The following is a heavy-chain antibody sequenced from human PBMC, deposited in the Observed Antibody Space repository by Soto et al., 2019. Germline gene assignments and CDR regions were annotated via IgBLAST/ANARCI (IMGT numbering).Heavy chain of an antibody. CDR3: ARDAGGRSFDY. J-gene: IGHJ4*02. CDR2: IYYSGST. V-gene: IGHV4-59*01. CDR1: GGSISSYY. Sequence: QVQLQESGPGLVKPSETLSLTCTVSGGSISSYYWSWIRQPPGKGLEWIGYIYYSGSTNYNPSLKSRVTISVDTSKNQFSLKLSSVTAADTAVYYCARDAGGRSFDYWGQGTLVTVSS. D-gene: IGHD3-10*01.